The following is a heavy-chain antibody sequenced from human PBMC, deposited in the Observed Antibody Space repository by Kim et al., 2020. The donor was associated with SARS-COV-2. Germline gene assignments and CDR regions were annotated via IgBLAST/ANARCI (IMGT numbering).Heavy chain of an antibody. V-gene: IGHV3-23*01. Sequence: GGSLRLSCAASGFTFSSYAMSWVRQAPGKGLEWVSAISGSGGSTYYADSVKGRFTISRDNSKNTLYLQMNSLRAEDTAVYYCAKGVVFLYYGSGSYYLDYWGQGTLVTVSS. CDR1: GFTFSSYA. D-gene: IGHD3-10*01. CDR3: AKGVVFLYYGSGSYYLDY. J-gene: IGHJ4*02. CDR2: ISGSGGST.